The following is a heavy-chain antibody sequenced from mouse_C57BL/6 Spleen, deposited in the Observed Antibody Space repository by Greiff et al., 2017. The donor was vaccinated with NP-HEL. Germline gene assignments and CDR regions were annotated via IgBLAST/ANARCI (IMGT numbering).Heavy chain of an antibody. CDR3: ARSRDGRFAY. D-gene: IGHD3-3*01. CDR1: GYAFSSSW. J-gene: IGHJ3*01. Sequence: QVQLQQSGPELVKPGASVKISCKASGYAFSSSWMNWVKQRPGKGLEWIGRIYPGDGDTNYNGKFKGKATLTADKSSSTAYTQLSSLTSEDSAVYFCARSRDGRFAYWGQGTLVTVSA. V-gene: IGHV1-82*01. CDR2: IYPGDGDT.